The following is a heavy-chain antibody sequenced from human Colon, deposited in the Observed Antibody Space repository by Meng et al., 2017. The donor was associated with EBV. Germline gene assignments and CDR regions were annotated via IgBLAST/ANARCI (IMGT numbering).Heavy chain of an antibody. Sequence: SGAGLGRSSATPSLTCTVSVGSISSNGYYWAWVRRPPGKGLEWIGAINHSGSTSYNPSLQSRVTMFVATSKNQFSLMLTSVTATDTAVYYCARRRGGSGRDCWGQGTLVTVSS. V-gene: IGHV4-39*01. D-gene: IGHD3-10*01. J-gene: IGHJ4*02. CDR2: INHSGST. CDR1: VGSISSNGYY. CDR3: ARRRGGSGRDC.